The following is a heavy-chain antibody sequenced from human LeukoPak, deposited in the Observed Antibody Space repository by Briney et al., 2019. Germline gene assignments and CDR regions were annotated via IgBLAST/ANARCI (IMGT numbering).Heavy chain of an antibody. D-gene: IGHD6-25*01. CDR2: INSDGSST. J-gene: IGHJ4*02. CDR3: ARPSYSSEPFDY. Sequence: PGGSLRLSCAASGFTFSSYRMYWVRQAPGKGLVWVSRINSDGSSTTYADSVKGRFTISRDNAKNTLYLQTNSLRAEDTAVYYCARPSYSSEPFDYWGQGTLVTVSP. V-gene: IGHV3-74*03. CDR1: GFTFSSYR.